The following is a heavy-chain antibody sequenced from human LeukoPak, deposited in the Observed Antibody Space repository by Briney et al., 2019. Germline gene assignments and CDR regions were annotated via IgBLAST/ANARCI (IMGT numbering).Heavy chain of an antibody. V-gene: IGHV3-30-3*01. CDR3: ARTSDSSGWYYFDY. CDR2: ISYDGSNK. Sequence: GGSLRLSCAASGFTFSSYAMPWVRQAPGKGLEWVAVISYDGSNKYYADSVKGRFTISRDNSKNTLYLQMNSLRAEDTAVYYCARTSDSSGWYYFDYWGQGTLVTVSS. CDR1: GFTFSSYA. D-gene: IGHD6-19*01. J-gene: IGHJ4*02.